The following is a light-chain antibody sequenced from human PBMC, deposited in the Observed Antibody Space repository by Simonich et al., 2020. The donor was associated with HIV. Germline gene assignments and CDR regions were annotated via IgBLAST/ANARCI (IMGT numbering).Light chain of an antibody. J-gene: IGKJ4*01. Sequence: DIVMTQSPDSLAVSLGERATINCKSSQNILYSSNNTNSLAWYQQKPGQPPKLLIYWASTRKSGVPDRFSGSGSGTDFTLTISSLQAEDVEVYYCQQFYSAPLTFGGGTKVEIK. CDR1: QNILYSSNNTNS. CDR2: WAS. CDR3: QQFYSAPLT. V-gene: IGKV4-1*01.